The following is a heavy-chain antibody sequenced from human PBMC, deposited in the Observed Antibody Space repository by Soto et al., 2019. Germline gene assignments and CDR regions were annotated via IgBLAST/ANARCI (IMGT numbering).Heavy chain of an antibody. CDR2: FDPEDGET. CDR3: ATDLMVRGVIITRHYYGMDV. CDR1: GYTLTELS. Sequence: ASVKVSCKVSGYTLTELSMHWVRQAPGKGLEWMGGFDPEDGETIYAQKFQGRVTMTEDTSTDTAYMELSSLRSEDTAVYYCATDLMVRGVIITRHYYGMDVWGQGTTVTVSS. V-gene: IGHV1-24*01. D-gene: IGHD3-10*01. J-gene: IGHJ6*02.